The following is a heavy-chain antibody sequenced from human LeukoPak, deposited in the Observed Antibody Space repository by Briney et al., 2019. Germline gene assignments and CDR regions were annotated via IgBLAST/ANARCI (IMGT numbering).Heavy chain of an antibody. CDR1: GFTFSSYS. CDR2: ISSSSSYI. V-gene: IGHV3-21*01. CDR3: ARADWSGKPSGG. Sequence: GGSLRLSCAASGFTFSSYSMNWVRQAPGKGLEWVSSISSSSSYIFYADSVNGRFTISRDNAKNSLYLQMNSLRAEDTAVYYCARADWSGKPSGGWGQGTLVTVSS. J-gene: IGHJ4*02. D-gene: IGHD3-3*01.